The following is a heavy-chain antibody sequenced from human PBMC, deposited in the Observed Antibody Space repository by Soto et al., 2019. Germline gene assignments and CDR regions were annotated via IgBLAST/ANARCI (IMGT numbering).Heavy chain of an antibody. CDR3: ARHDYDVLTGYPNWFDP. CDR2: IYHSGST. Sequence: PSETLSLTCAVSGGSISSGGYSWSWIRQPPGKGLEWIGYIYHSGSTYYNPSLKSRVTISVDRSKNQFSLKLSSVTAADTAVYYCARHDYDVLTGYPNWFDPWGQGTLVTVSS. D-gene: IGHD3-9*01. J-gene: IGHJ5*02. CDR1: GGSISSGGYS. V-gene: IGHV4-30-2*01.